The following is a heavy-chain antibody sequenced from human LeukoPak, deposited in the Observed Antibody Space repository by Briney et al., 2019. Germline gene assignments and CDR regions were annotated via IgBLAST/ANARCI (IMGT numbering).Heavy chain of an antibody. CDR2: FDPEDGET. J-gene: IGHJ4*02. D-gene: IGHD1-26*01. Sequence: ASVKVSCKVSGYTLTELSMHWVRQAPGKGLEWMGGFDPEDGETIYAQKFQGRVTMTEDTSTDTAYMELSSLRSEDTAVYYRATDLLRMVGATLWRDYWGQGTLVTVSS. CDR3: ATDLLRMVGATLWRDY. V-gene: IGHV1-24*01. CDR1: GYTLTELS.